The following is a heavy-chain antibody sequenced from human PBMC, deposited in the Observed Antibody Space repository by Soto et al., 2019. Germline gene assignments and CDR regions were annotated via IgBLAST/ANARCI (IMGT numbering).Heavy chain of an antibody. J-gene: IGHJ4*02. CDR1: GFSLTTGGVG. CDR2: IYWDDDK. V-gene: IGHV2-5*02. CDR3: GRRAGRQGNWDGGYFDI. D-gene: IGHD1-1*01. Sequence: QITLKESGPARVKTTQPLTLTCTFSGFSLTTGGVGVGWIRQPPGKVLEWLAFIYWDDDKRYNPSLKTRLTINQDTSNNQVVLTNTDLDPLDTASYFGGRRAGRQGNWDGGYFDICGLGTLVTVSS.